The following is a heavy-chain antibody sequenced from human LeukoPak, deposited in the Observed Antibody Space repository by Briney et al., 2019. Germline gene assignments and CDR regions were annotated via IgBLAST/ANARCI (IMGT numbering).Heavy chain of an antibody. D-gene: IGHD3-22*01. CDR3: ARDVRLYYYDSSGPFDP. CDR1: GFTFSSYS. Sequence: GGSLRLSCAASGFTFSSYSMNWVRQAPGKGLEWVSSISSSSYIYYADSVKGRFTISRDNAKNSLYLQMNSLRAEDTAVYYCARDVRLYYYDSSGPFDPWGQGTLVTVSS. V-gene: IGHV3-21*01. J-gene: IGHJ5*02. CDR2: ISSSSYI.